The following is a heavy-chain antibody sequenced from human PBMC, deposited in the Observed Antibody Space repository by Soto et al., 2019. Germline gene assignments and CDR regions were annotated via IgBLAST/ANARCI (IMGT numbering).Heavy chain of an antibody. V-gene: IGHV3-23*01. CDR3: ARRPYSSGWYARLYYFDY. Sequence: GGSLRLSCAASGFTFSSYAMSWVRQAPGKGLEWVSAISGSGGSTYYADSVKGRFTISRDNSKNTLYLQMNSPRAEDTAVYYCARRPYSSGWYARLYYFDYWGQGTLVTVSS. CDR2: ISGSGGST. J-gene: IGHJ4*02. CDR1: GFTFSSYA. D-gene: IGHD6-19*01.